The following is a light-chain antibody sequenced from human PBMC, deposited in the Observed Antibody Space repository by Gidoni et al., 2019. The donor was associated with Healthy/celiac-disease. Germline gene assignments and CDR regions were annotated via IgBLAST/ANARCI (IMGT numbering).Light chain of an antibody. Sequence: DIQMTQSPSSLSASVGDRVTITCRASQSSSSYLNWYPQKPGKAPKLLIYAASSLQSGVPSRFSGSGSGTDFTLTISSLQPEDFATYYCQQSYSTPWTFGQGTKVEIK. CDR2: AAS. CDR3: QQSYSTPWT. V-gene: IGKV1-39*01. J-gene: IGKJ1*01. CDR1: QSSSSY.